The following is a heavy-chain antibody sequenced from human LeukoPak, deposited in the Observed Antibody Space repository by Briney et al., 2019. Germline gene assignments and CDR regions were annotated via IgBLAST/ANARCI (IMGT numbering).Heavy chain of an antibody. Sequence: SETLSLTCTVSGGSISSSSYYWGWIRQPPGKGLEWIGRIYYSGSTYYNPSLKSRVTISVDTSKNQFSLKLSSVTAADTAVYYCARSGITMVRGVIPYFDYWGQGTLVTVSS. CDR2: IYYSGST. CDR3: ARSGITMVRGVIPYFDY. V-gene: IGHV4-39*01. D-gene: IGHD3-10*01. J-gene: IGHJ4*02. CDR1: GGSISSSSYY.